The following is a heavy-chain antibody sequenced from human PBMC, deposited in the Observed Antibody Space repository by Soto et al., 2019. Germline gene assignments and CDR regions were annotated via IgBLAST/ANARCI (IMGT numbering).Heavy chain of an antibody. D-gene: IGHD1-1*01. V-gene: IGHV6-1*01. Sequence: PSQTLSLTCVISGNNVSANSAGSNWIRQSPSRGLEWLGRTYYRAKWNNDNAASVESRITENPDTSKIQLYLHLCSVTPDDTGFYFCVRDSWNAPPDFDFWGQGIQVTVSS. J-gene: IGHJ4*02. CDR3: VRDSWNAPPDFDF. CDR1: GNNVSANSAG. CDR2: TYYRAKWNN.